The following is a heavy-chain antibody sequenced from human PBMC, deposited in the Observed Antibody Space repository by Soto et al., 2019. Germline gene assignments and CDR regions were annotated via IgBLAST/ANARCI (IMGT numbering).Heavy chain of an antibody. CDR3: ARGGLDCTSTYCSYISDCLDV. CDR2: ISAYNGNT. J-gene: IGHJ6*02. Sequence: QVQLVQSGAEVKKPGASVRVSCKASGYIFNHYGIGWVRQAPGQGLEWMGWISAYNGNTHYAGSLQGRVTMTTDTSTSTADMELRSLRSDDTAVYYCARGGLDCTSTYCSYISDCLDVWCQWTTVTVSS. CDR1: GYIFNHYG. D-gene: IGHD2-2*01. V-gene: IGHV1-18*01.